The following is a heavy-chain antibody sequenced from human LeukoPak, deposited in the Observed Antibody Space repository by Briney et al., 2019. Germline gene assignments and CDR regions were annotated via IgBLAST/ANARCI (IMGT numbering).Heavy chain of an antibody. CDR3: ARASSGWYYYYYYYYMDV. Sequence: ASVKVSCKASGYTFTSYDINWVRQATGQGLEWMGWMNPNSGNTGYAQKFQGRVTITRNTSISTAYMELSSLRSEDTAVYYCARASSGWYYYYYYYYMDVWGKGTTVTVSS. CDR2: MNPNSGNT. J-gene: IGHJ6*03. V-gene: IGHV1-8*03. D-gene: IGHD6-19*01. CDR1: GYTFTSYD.